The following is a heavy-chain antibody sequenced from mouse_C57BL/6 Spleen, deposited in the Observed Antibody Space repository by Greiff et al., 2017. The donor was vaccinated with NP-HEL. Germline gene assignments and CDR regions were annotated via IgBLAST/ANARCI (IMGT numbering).Heavy chain of an antibody. J-gene: IGHJ1*03. CDR3: ARALLLRGGYFDV. CDR2: INPSSGYT. CDR1: GYTFTSYW. D-gene: IGHD1-1*01. V-gene: IGHV1-7*01. Sequence: QVQLQQSGAELAKPGASVTLSCKASGYTFTSYWMHWVKQRPGQGLAWIGYINPSSGYTKYNQKFKDKATLTADKSSSTAYMQLSSLTYEDSAVYYCARALLLRGGYFDVWGTGTTVTVSS.